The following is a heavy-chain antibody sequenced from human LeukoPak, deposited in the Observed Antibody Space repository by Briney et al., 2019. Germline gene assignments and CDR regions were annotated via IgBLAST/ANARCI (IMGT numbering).Heavy chain of an antibody. CDR3: ARGREVVVAATLPYDY. J-gene: IGHJ4*02. Sequence: ASVKVSCKASGYTFTKYDVNWVRQATGQGLEWMGWMNPNSGNTGYAQKFQGRVTITRNTSISTAYMELSSLRSEDTAVYYCARGREVVVAATLPYDYWGQGTLVTVSS. D-gene: IGHD2-15*01. V-gene: IGHV1-8*03. CDR2: MNPNSGNT. CDR1: GYTFTKYD.